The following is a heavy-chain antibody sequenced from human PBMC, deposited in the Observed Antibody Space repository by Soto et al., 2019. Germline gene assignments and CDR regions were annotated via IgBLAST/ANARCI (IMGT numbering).Heavy chain of an antibody. Sequence: GGSLRLCCSASGFTFSSYAMHWVRQAPGKGLEYVSGVRGNGDPPFYADSVKGRFTISRDNSKNTLYLQMSGLSADDTAVYYCVKSRGGNNFDFFDWGQGALVTVS. V-gene: IGHV3-64D*06. CDR2: VRGNGDPP. CDR1: GFTFSSYA. CDR3: VKSRGGNNFDFFD. D-gene: IGHD5-12*01. J-gene: IGHJ4*02.